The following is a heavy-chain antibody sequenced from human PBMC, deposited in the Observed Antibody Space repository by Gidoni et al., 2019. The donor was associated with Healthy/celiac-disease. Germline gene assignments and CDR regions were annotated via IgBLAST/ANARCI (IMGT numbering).Heavy chain of an antibody. CDR2: IYYSGST. CDR3: ARAFGNSQAFDY. V-gene: IGHV4-59*01. J-gene: IGHJ4*02. Sequence: QVQLQDSGPGLVKPSETRSRTCTVRGGSISSYYWSWIRQPPGKGLEWIGYIYYSGSTNYNPSLKSRVTISVDTSKNQFSLKLSSVTAADTAVYYCARAFGNSQAFDYWGQGTLVTVSS. D-gene: IGHD1-7*01. CDR1: GGSISSYY.